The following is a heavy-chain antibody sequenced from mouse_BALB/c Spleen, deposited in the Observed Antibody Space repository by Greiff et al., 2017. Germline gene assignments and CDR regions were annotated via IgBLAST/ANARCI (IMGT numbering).Heavy chain of an antibody. D-gene: IGHD1-1*01. Sequence: EVKLQESGPGLVKPSQSLSLTCSVTGYSITSGYYWNWIRQFPGNKLEWMGYISYDGSNNYNPSLKNRISITRDTSKNQFFLKLNSVTTEDTATYYCANYYGSRGAMDYWGQGTSVTVSS. CDR2: ISYDGSN. CDR3: ANYYGSRGAMDY. V-gene: IGHV3-6*02. CDR1: GYSITSGYY. J-gene: IGHJ4*01.